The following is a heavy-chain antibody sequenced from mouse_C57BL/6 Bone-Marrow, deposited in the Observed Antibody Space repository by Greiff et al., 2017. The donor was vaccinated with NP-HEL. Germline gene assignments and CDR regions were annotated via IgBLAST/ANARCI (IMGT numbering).Heavy chain of an antibody. CDR2: IYPRSGNT. V-gene: IGHV1-81*01. Sequence: VKLQQSGAELARPGASVKLSCKASGYTFTSYGISWVKQRTGQGLEWIGEIYPRSGNTYYNEKFKGKATLTADKSSSTAYMELRSLTSEDSAVYFCAPQLGQGDYAMDYWGQGTSVTVSS. J-gene: IGHJ4*01. CDR3: APQLGQGDYAMDY. CDR1: GYTFTSYG. D-gene: IGHD4-1*02.